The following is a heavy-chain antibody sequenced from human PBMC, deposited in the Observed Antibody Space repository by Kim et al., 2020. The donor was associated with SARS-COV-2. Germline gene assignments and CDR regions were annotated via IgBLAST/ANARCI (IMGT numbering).Heavy chain of an antibody. CDR3: AKDYYYDSSGYNDY. CDR2: ISYVGNNE. Sequence: GGSLRLSCAASGFTFSGYGMHWVRQAPGKGLEWMAVISYVGNNEYYADSVKGRFTISRDNSNNTLYLQMNSLRVEDTAVYYCAKDYYYDSSGYNDYWGQGTLVTVSS. J-gene: IGHJ4*02. D-gene: IGHD3-22*01. V-gene: IGHV3-30*18. CDR1: GFTFSGYG.